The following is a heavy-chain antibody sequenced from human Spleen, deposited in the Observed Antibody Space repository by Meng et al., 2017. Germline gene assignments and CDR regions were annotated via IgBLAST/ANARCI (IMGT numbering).Heavy chain of an antibody. D-gene: IGHD2-2*01. CDR1: GYTLTRFA. CDR2: ISTNTGNP. Sequence: ASVKVSCKASGYTLTRFAINWVRQAPGQGLEWMGWISTNTGNPTYAHGFTGRFVFSLDTSASTAYLQISSLKADDTAVYYCTRDGYSDCSSTSCFDFWGQGTLVTAPQ. J-gene: IGHJ4*02. V-gene: IGHV7-4-1*02. CDR3: TRDGYSDCSSTSCFDF.